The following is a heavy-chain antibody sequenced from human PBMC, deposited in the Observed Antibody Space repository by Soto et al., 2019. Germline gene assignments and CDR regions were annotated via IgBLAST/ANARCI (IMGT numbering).Heavy chain of an antibody. D-gene: IGHD3-10*01. CDR1: GGSFSGYY. Sequence: QVQLQQWGAGLLKPSETLSLTCAVYGGSFSGYYWSWIRQPPGKGLEWIGEINHSGSTNYNPSLKSRVNISVDTSKNQFSLKLSSVAAADTAVYYCARFVWFGNMDSGGQGTLFTVSS. CDR3: ARFVWFGNMDS. J-gene: IGHJ4*02. CDR2: INHSGST. V-gene: IGHV4-34*01.